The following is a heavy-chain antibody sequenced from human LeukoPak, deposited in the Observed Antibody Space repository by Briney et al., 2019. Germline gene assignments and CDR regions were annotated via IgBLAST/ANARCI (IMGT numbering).Heavy chain of an antibody. J-gene: IGHJ4*02. V-gene: IGHV4-30-4*01. Sequence: SQTLSLTCTVSGASIRSGDYYWSWIRQPPGKGLEWIGYIYDSGSTYYNPSLKSRITISVDTSENRFSLKLSSLTAADTAVYYCARDLFPDYWGQGTLVTVSS. CDR2: IYDSGST. D-gene: IGHD2-21*01. CDR3: ARDLFPDY. CDR1: GASIRSGDYY.